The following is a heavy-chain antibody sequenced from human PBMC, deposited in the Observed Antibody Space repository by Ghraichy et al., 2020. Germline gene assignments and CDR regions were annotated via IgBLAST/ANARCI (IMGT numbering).Heavy chain of an antibody. J-gene: IGHJ4*02. CDR1: GFTFSTYA. D-gene: IGHD1-26*01. Sequence: GGSLRLSCTASGFTFSTYAMSWVRQAPGKGLQWVSSISGSDGRTYYIDSVRGRFTISRDNSKNTLYLQMSSLRAEDTAVYYCAKDCMGGGSYYDYWGQGTLVTVSP. CDR3: AKDCMGGGSYYDY. V-gene: IGHV3-23*01. CDR2: ISGSDGRT.